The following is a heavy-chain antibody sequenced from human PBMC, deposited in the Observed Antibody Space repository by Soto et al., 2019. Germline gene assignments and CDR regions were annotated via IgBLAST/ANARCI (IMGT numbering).Heavy chain of an antibody. CDR1: GYTFTSYY. Sequence: QVQLVQSGAEVKKPGASVKVCSKASGYTFTSYYMHWVRQAPGQGLEWMGIINPSGGSTSYAQKFQGRVTMTRDTSTSTVYMELSSLRSEDTAVYYCARDRGSSGRTRAFDIWGQRTMVTVSS. CDR2: INPSGGST. J-gene: IGHJ3*02. V-gene: IGHV1-46*01. CDR3: ARDRGSSGRTRAFDI. D-gene: IGHD3-10*01.